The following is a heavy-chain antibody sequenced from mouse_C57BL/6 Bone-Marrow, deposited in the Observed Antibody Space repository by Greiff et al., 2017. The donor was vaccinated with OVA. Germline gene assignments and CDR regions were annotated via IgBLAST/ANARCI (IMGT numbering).Heavy chain of an antibody. CDR3: SRIPYYYGSFYPDY. Sequence: VQLQQPGAELVKPGASVKLSCKASGYTFTSYWMHWVKQRPGQGLEWIGMIHPNSGSTYYNEKFKSKATLPVDKSTSTAYMQLSSLTSEDAAVYYCSRIPYYYGSFYPDYWGQGTTLTVSS. J-gene: IGHJ2*01. CDR1: GYTFTSYW. CDR2: IHPNSGST. D-gene: IGHD1-1*01. V-gene: IGHV1-64*01.